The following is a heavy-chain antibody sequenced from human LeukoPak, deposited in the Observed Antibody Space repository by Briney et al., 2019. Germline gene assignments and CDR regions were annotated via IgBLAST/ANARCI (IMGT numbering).Heavy chain of an antibody. J-gene: IGHJ4*02. Sequence: ASVKVSCKASGYTFTSYGISWVRQAPGQGLEWMGWISACNGNTNYAQKLQGRVTMTTDTSTSTAYMELRSLRSDDTAVYYCARELRGSYYRSLVGHFDYWGQGTLVTVSS. D-gene: IGHD1-26*01. CDR1: GYTFTSYG. CDR2: ISACNGNT. V-gene: IGHV1-18*01. CDR3: ARELRGSYYRSLVGHFDY.